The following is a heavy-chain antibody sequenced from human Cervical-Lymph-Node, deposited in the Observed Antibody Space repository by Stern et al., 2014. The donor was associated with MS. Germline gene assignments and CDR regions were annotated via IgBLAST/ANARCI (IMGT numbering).Heavy chain of an antibody. V-gene: IGHV3-13*01. D-gene: IGHD2-15*01. J-gene: IGHJ4*02. CDR1: GFTFSSYD. Sequence: EVQLVESGGGLVQPGGSLRLSCEASGFTFSSYDMHWVRQATGQGLEWVSAIGTAGDTYNPGSVKGRFTISRENAKNSLYLQMNSLRAGDTAVYYCPRGTHCSGGSCYSSDYFDYWGQGTLVTVSS. CDR2: IGTAGDT. CDR3: PRGTHCSGGSCYSSDYFDY.